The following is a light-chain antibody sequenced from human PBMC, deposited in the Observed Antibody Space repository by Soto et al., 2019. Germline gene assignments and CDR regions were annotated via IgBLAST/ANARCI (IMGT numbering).Light chain of an antibody. CDR1: SSDVGDYNY. CDR2: DVS. CDR3: CSYAGSYSFV. Sequence: QSALTQPRSVSGSTRQSVTSSCTGTSSDVGDYNYVSWYQQHPGKAPKLMIDDVSKRPSGVPVRFSGSKSGNTASLTISGLQAEDEADYYCCSYAGSYSFVFGTGTKLTVL. J-gene: IGLJ1*01. V-gene: IGLV2-11*01.